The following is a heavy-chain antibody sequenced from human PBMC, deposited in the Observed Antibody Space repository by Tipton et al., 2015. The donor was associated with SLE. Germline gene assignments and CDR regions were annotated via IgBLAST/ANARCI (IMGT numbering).Heavy chain of an antibody. Sequence: TLSLTCTVSGGSISSTSYYWTWIRQPAGKGLEWIGHIYTSGSTNYNPSLKSRVTISIDTSKNQFSLKLSSVTAADTAVYYCARDLRSMTTVTRGFDLWGRGTLVTVSS. CDR1: GGSISSTSYY. V-gene: IGHV4-61*09. J-gene: IGHJ2*01. D-gene: IGHD4-17*01. CDR3: ARDLRSMTTVTRGFDL. CDR2: IYTSGST.